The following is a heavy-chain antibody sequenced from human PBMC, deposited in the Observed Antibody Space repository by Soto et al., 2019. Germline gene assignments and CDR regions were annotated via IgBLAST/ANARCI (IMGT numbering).Heavy chain of an antibody. CDR2: LIPIFGTA. V-gene: IGHV1-69*01. Sequence: QVQLVQSGAEVKKPGSSVKVSCKASGGTFSSYAISWVRQAPGQGLEWMGGLIPIFGTANYAQKFQGRVTITADESTSTAYMELSSLSSEDTAVYYCARGSRVPAAMVLYYYYGMDVWGQGTTVTVSS. D-gene: IGHD2-2*01. CDR1: GGTFSSYA. J-gene: IGHJ6*02. CDR3: ARGSRVPAAMVLYYYYGMDV.